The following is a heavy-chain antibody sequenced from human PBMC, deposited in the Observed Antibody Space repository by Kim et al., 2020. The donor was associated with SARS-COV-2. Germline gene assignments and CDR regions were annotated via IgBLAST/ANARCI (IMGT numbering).Heavy chain of an antibody. V-gene: IGHV3-23*01. CDR2: ISGSGGST. D-gene: IGHD2-15*01. CDR3: AKDRPSDFICSGGSCYPSPDAFDI. Sequence: GGSLRLSCAASGFTFSSYAMSWVRQAPGKGLEWVSAISGSGGSTYYADSVKGRFTISRDNSKNTLYLQMNSLRAEDTAVYYCAKDRPSDFICSGGSCYPSPDAFDIWGQGTMVTVSS. CDR1: GFTFSSYA. J-gene: IGHJ3*02.